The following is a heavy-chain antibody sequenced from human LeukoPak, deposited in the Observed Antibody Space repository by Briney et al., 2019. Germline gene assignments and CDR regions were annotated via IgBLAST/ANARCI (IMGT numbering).Heavy chain of an antibody. J-gene: IGHJ6*03. CDR2: FYTSGST. CDR1: GGSIGSGTYY. Sequence: SETLSLTCTVSGGSIGSGTYYWSWIRQPAGKGLEWIGRFYTSGSTNYNPSLKSRVTISVDTSKNQFSLKLSSVTAADTAVYYCATLTVASRGRGPTYHMDVWGKGTTVTVSS. CDR3: ATLTVASRGRGPTYHMDV. V-gene: IGHV4-61*02. D-gene: IGHD4-23*01.